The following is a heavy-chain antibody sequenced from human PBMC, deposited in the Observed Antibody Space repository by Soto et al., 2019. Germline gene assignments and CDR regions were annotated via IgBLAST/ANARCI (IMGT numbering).Heavy chain of an antibody. V-gene: IGHV1-69*13. J-gene: IGHJ6*04. CDR3: ASLSGSPRLCHSYYVMAG. CDR2: IIPIFETA. Sequence: VKVSCKASGGTLRTYEINWVRQAPGHGLEWMGEIIPIFETANYAQKFQGRITITADESTSTAYMELSSLRSEDTAVYYCASLSGSPRLCHSYYVMAGSGKGTTVTVSA. D-gene: IGHD6-25*01. CDR1: GGTLRTYE.